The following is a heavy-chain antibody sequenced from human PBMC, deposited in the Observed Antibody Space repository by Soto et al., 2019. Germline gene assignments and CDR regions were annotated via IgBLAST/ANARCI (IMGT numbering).Heavy chain of an antibody. J-gene: IGHJ4*02. CDR2: MNPSSGNT. CDR1: GYNFTCCD. D-gene: IGHD4-17*01. CDR3: ARTLYGDNVDY. V-gene: IGHV1-8*01. Sequence: ASVRVSCRASGYNFTCCDIHWVRQATGQGLEWMGWMNPSSGNTGYAQKFQGRVTMTRNTSISTAYMELSSLRSEDTAVYYCARTLYGDNVDYWGQGTLVTVSS.